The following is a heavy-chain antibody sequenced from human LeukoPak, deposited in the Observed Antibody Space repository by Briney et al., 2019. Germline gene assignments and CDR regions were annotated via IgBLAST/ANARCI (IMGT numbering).Heavy chain of an antibody. D-gene: IGHD5-24*01. CDR3: ARRERWLQSRVDAFDI. Sequence: SETRSLTCTVSDGSISNYYWSWIRQAPGKGLEGIGNICYSGSTNYNPSLKSRVTISVDTSKNHFSLKLNSVTAADTAVYYCARRERWLQSRVDAFDIWGPGTMVTVSS. V-gene: IGHV4-59*08. CDR1: DGSISNYY. CDR2: ICYSGST. J-gene: IGHJ3*02.